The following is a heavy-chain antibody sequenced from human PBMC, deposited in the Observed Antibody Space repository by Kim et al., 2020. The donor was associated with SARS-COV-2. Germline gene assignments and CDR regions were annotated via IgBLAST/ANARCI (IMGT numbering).Heavy chain of an antibody. CDR3: ARARMYYEAFDI. V-gene: IGHV4-30-2*01. CDR1: GGSISSGGYS. CDR2: IYHSGST. D-gene: IGHD2-8*01. J-gene: IGHJ3*02. Sequence: SETLSLTCAVSGGSISSGGYSWSWIRQPPGKGLEWIGYIYHSGSTYYNPSLKSRVTISVDRSKNQFSLKLSSVTAADTAVYYCARARMYYEAFDIWGQGTMVTVSS.